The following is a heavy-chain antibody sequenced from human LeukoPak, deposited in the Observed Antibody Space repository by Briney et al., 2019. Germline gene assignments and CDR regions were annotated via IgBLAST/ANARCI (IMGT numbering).Heavy chain of an antibody. CDR1: GFTFRNYG. CDR2: ISSSRSYI. Sequence: GRSLRLSCAASGFTFRNYGMHWVRQAPGKGLEWVSFISSSRSYIYYADSVKGRFTISRDNAKNSLYLQMNSLRAEDTAVYYCARFIAAPYYFDYWGRGTLVTVSS. D-gene: IGHD6-13*01. J-gene: IGHJ4*02. CDR3: ARFIAAPYYFDY. V-gene: IGHV3-21*01.